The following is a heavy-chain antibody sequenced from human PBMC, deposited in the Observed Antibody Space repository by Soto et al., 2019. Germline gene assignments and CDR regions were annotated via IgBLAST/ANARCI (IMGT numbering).Heavy chain of an antibody. Sequence: GGSLRLSCAASGFTFDDYGMSWVRQAPGKGLEWVSGINWNGGSTGYADSVKGRFTISRDNAKNSLYLQMNSLRAEDTALYYCARDSSSWNYYYGMDVWGQGTTVTVSS. V-gene: IGHV3-20*04. CDR3: ARDSSSWNYYYGMDV. CDR1: GFTFDDYG. CDR2: INWNGGST. J-gene: IGHJ6*02. D-gene: IGHD6-13*01.